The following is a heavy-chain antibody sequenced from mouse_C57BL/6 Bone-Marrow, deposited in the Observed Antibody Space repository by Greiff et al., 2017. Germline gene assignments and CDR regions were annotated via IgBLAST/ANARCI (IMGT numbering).Heavy chain of an antibody. J-gene: IGHJ2*01. CDR1: GFTFSSYA. CDR3: ASAWAWLPYYFDD. D-gene: IGHD2-2*01. CDR2: ISAGRSYT. V-gene: IGHV5-4*03. Sequence: EVKLVQSWGGLVKPGGSLKLSCAASGFTFSSYAMSWVRQTPEKRLAWVATISAGRSYTYYPDNVQGRFPISRDNAKNKLYLQMIQLMSEDTAMYYWASAWAWLPYYFDDWGQGTTLTGSA.